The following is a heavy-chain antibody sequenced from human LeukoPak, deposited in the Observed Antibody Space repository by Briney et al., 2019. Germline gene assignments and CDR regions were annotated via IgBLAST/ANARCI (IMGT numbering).Heavy chain of an antibody. CDR1: GFTFSSYA. V-gene: IGHV3-23*01. D-gene: IGHD1-26*01. Sequence: GGSLRLSCAGSGFTFSSYAMSWVRQAPGKGLEWVSTISGSGGAGTYYADSVKGRFTVSRDNSRNTLYLPMNRLRAEDTAVYYCVKDRGGSPFYGMDVWGQGTTVTVSS. J-gene: IGHJ6*02. CDR2: ISGSGGAGT. CDR3: VKDRGGSPFYGMDV.